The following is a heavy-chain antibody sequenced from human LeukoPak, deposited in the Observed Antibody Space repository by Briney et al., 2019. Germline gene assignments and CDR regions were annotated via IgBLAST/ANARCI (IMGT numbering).Heavy chain of an antibody. CDR3: ARDRGLISAADYFDY. V-gene: IGHV3-30*04. D-gene: IGHD6-13*01. Sequence: GGSLRLSCAASGFTFSSYAMHWVRQAPGKGLEWVAVISYDGSIEAYADSVRGRFTVSRDKSKNTLHLQMNSLRVEDTAVYSCARDRGLISAADYFDYWGQGTLVTVSS. CDR1: GFTFSSYA. J-gene: IGHJ4*02. CDR2: ISYDGSIE.